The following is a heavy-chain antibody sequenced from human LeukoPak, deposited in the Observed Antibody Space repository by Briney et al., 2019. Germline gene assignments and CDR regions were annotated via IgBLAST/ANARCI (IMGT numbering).Heavy chain of an antibody. D-gene: IGHD4-17*01. CDR2: IYHSGST. CDR3: ARADYGDPYFDY. Sequence: NPSETLSLTCTVSGYSISSGYYWGWIRQPPGKGLEWIGSIYHSGSTYYNPSLKSRVTISVDTSKNQFSLKLSSVTAADTAVYYCARADYGDPYFDYWGQGTLVTVSS. CDR1: GYSISSGYY. V-gene: IGHV4-38-2*02. J-gene: IGHJ4*02.